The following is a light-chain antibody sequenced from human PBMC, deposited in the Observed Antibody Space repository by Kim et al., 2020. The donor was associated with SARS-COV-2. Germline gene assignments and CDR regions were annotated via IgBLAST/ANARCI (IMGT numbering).Light chain of an antibody. V-gene: IGKV3-15*01. J-gene: IGKJ4*01. CDR3: QQYNNWPPLT. CDR1: QSVSSN. Sequence: SPVKRPPLPCRASQSVSSNLAWYQQKPGQAPRLLIYGASTRATGIPARFSGSGSGTEFTLTISSLQSEDFAVYYCQQYNNWPPLTFGGGTKVDIK. CDR2: GAS.